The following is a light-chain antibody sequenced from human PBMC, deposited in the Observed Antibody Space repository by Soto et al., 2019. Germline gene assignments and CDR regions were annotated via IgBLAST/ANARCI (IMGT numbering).Light chain of an antibody. CDR3: ETWDSSLSAWV. V-gene: IGLV1-51*02. CDR2: ENN. Sequence: QSVLTQPPSVSAAPGQKVTISCSGSSSNIGNNYVSWYQQLPGTAPKLLIYENNKRPSGIPDRFSGSKSGTSATLGITGLQTGDEADDYCETWDSSLSAWVFGGGTKRTVL. CDR1: SSNIGNNY. J-gene: IGLJ3*02.